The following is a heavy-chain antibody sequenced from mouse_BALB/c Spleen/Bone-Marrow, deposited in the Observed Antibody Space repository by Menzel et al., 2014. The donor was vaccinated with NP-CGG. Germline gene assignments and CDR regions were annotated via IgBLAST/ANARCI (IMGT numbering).Heavy chain of an antibody. CDR2: ISGGGSYT. CDR3: ARHAYYDQTEVSFIY. V-gene: IGHV5-9-2*01. D-gene: IGHD2-4*01. J-gene: IGHJ3*01. CDR1: GFTFSNYG. Sequence: DVKLVESGGGLVKSGGSLKLSCAASGFTFSNYGMSWVRQTPEKRLEWVATISGGGSYTFYSDSVKGRFTISRDNAKNNLYLQLSSLRSEDTAVYYCARHAYYDQTEVSFIYWGQGTLVTVSA.